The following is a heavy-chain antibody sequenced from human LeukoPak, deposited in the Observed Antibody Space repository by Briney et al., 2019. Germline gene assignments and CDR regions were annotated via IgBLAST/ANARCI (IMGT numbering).Heavy chain of an antibody. Sequence: SETLSLTCTVSGGSIGSYYWSWIRQPPGKGLEWIGYIYYSGSTNCNPSLKSRVTISVDTSKNQFSLKLNSVTAADTAVYYCARNLYDSSGSMGIYTFEYWGQGTLVTVSS. J-gene: IGHJ4*02. CDR2: IYYSGST. CDR3: ARNLYDSSGSMGIYTFEY. CDR1: GGSIGSYY. V-gene: IGHV4-59*01. D-gene: IGHD3-22*01.